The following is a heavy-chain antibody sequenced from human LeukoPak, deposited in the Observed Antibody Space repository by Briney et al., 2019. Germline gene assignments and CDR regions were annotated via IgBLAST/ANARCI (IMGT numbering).Heavy chain of an antibody. D-gene: IGHD2-21*02. CDR1: GFIFSNNY. CDR3: AKLKGQVTTWGS. CDR2: IWPDGSEK. V-gene: IGHV3-7*03. Sequence: PGGSLRLSCAASGFIFSNNYMSWVRQAPGRGLEWLATIWPDGSEKRYVDSLRGRVTISRDNVERSLYLQMNSLRAEDTAVYYCAKLKGQVTTWGSWGLGIRVTVSS. J-gene: IGHJ4*02.